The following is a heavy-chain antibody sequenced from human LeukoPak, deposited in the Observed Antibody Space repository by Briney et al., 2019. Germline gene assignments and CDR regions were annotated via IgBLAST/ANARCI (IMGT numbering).Heavy chain of an antibody. V-gene: IGHV3-7*01. CDR1: GFKFSNYW. CDR2: IKQDGSAK. D-gene: IGHD4-17*01. CDR3: ASSDYGDSGGFDY. J-gene: IGHJ4*02. Sequence: GGSLILSCAASGFKFSNYWMSWVRQAPGKGPQWMANIKQDGSAKYYVDSVKGRFTISRDNSKNTLYLQMNSLRAEDTAVYYCASSDYGDSGGFDYWGQGTLVTVSS.